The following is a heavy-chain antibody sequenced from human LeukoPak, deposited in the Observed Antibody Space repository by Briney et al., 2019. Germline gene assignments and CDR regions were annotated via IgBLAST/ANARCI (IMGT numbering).Heavy chain of an antibody. V-gene: IGHV3-30*02. CDR1: GFTFSNSA. Sequence: GGSLRLSCAASGFTFSNSAMHWVRRAPGKGLEWVAIIWDDGNNKYYGDSVKGRFTISRDNSKNTLYLQMNSLRAEDTAVYYCARVQNSYHYDSSGYVYYWGQGTLVTVSS. J-gene: IGHJ4*02. CDR3: ARVQNSYHYDSSGYVYY. CDR2: IWDDGNNK. D-gene: IGHD3-22*01.